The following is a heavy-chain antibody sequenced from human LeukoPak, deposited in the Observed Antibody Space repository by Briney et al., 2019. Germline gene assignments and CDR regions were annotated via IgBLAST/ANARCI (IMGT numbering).Heavy chain of an antibody. CDR2: IDRPAKSYAT. J-gene: IGHJ5*02. D-gene: IGHD1-26*01. CDR3: TRDRGTYNWLDP. V-gene: IGHV3-73*01. CDR1: GFTLSDSA. Sequence: GGSPRLSCAASGFTLSDSAIHWVRQASGKGLEWVGLIDRPAKSYATAYGASVGGRFTISRDDSKNTAYLQMDSLKTEDTALYYCTRDRGTYNWLDPWGQGTLVTVSS.